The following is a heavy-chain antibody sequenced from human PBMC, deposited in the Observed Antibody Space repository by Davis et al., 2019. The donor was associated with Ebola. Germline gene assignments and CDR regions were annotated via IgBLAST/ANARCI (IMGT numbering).Heavy chain of an antibody. D-gene: IGHD7-27*01. Sequence: GESLKISCAASGFTFSSYEMNWVRQAPGKGLEWVSHISSSSSTKNYADSVKGRFTISRDNAKNSLYVQMNSLRAEDTAVYYCARSIGADWGSRKAFDIWGQGRMVTVSS. CDR2: ISSSSSTK. V-gene: IGHV3-48*03. CDR3: ARSIGADWGSRKAFDI. CDR1: GFTFSSYE. J-gene: IGHJ3*02.